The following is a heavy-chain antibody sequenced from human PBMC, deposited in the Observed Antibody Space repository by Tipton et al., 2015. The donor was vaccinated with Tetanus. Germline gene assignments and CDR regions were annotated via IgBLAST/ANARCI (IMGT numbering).Heavy chain of an antibody. CDR1: GFTLSDYY. V-gene: IGHV3-72*01. D-gene: IGHD3-16*02. J-gene: IGHJ4*02. CDR3: TRYRSTGTRELDY. Sequence: SLRLSCAASGFTLSDYYMDWVRQAPGGGLEWVGRIRDKSRTYTTVYAASVKGRFIISVDDSKNSLYLQMNSLLSEDTALYYCTRYRSTGTRELDYWGQGTLFTVSS. CDR2: IRDKSRTYTT.